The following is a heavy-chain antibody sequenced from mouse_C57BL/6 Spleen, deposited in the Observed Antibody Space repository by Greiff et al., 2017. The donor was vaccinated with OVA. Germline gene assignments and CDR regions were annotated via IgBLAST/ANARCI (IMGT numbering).Heavy chain of an antibody. J-gene: IGHJ2*01. CDR2: IYPGSGST. D-gene: IGHD2-4*01. V-gene: IGHV1-55*01. CDR3: ARNDYDYPYYFDY. CDR1: GYNFTSYW. Sequence: QVQLQQPGAELVKPGASVKMSCTASGYNFTSYWITWVKQRPGQGLEWIGDIYPGSGSTKYNEKFKGKATLTVDTSSSTAYLQLSSLTSEDPAVYDCARNDYDYPYYFDYWGQGTTLTVSS.